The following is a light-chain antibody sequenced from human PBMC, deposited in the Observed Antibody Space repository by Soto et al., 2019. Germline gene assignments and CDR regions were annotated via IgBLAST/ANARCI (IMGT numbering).Light chain of an antibody. CDR2: GAS. CDR1: QRVLYSSNNKNY. Sequence: DLVMMLFTDSPAVSLGGSSSIYCKSRQRVLYSSNNKNYLAWYQQKPGQAPRLLIYGASNRATGIPDRFSGSGSGTDFTLTISSLEPEDFAVYYCQQSVLSGTFAQGSNVDI. V-gene: IGKV4-1*01. CDR3: QQSVLSGT. J-gene: IGKJ1*01.